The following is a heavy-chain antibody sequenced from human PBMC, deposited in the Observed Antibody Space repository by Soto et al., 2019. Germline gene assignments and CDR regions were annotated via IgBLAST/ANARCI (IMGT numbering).Heavy chain of an antibody. CDR1: GFTFSSHG. V-gene: IGHV3-30*18. CDR3: AKDQGPGFGDLVGKYYYGMDV. D-gene: IGHD3-10*01. Sequence: GGSLRLSCAASGFTFSSHGMHWVRQAPGKGLEWVAVISHDGSNKYNADSVEGRFTISRDNSKNTLYLQMNSLRAEDTAVYYCAKDQGPGFGDLVGKYYYGMDVWGQGTTVTVS. J-gene: IGHJ6*02. CDR2: ISHDGSNK.